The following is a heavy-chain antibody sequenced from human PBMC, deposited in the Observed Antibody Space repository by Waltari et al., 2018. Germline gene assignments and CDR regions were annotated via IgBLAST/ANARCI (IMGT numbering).Heavy chain of an antibody. CDR3: ARHDVVPVLRRGFDP. J-gene: IGHJ5*02. CDR2: IHYGGTT. CDR1: GGSISGYY. Sequence: QVQLRESGPRLVKPSETLSLTCTVPGGSISGYYWSWIRPPPGKGLEWLGYIHYGGTTLYNPSLESRVTISVDTSKDQFSLRLRSVTATDTAVYYCARHDVVPVLRRGFDPWGQGTLVIVSS. D-gene: IGHD2-2*01. V-gene: IGHV4-59*08.